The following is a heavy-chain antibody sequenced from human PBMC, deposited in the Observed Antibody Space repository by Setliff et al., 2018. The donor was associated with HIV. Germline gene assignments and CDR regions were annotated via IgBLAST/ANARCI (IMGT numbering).Heavy chain of an antibody. CDR2: IYYTGTT. J-gene: IGHJ4*02. CDR1: GDSISGGGYF. Sequence: SETLSLTCSVSGDSISGGGYFWSWIRQHPGKGLECIGTIYYTGTTYYNPSLKSRLTLSVDTSNNQFSLKLASVTAADTAVYYCARVPRVTSGRNFFDFWGQGTLVTVSS. CDR3: ARVPRVTSGRNFFDF. D-gene: IGHD7-27*01. V-gene: IGHV4-31*03.